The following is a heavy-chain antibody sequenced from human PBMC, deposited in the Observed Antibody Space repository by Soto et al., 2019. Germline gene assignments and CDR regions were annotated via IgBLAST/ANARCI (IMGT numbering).Heavy chain of an antibody. CDR2: IFSSGTT. CDR1: GDSISSGNKY. Sequence: SETLSLTCTVSGDSISSGNKYWSWIRQPPGKGLEWIGYIFSSGTTYYNPSLKSRLTMSLDASQNQFSLKLNSLTDADTAVYFCPRAQPTFDYYYALDVWGQGTTVTVSS. V-gene: IGHV4-30-4*01. CDR3: PRAQPTFDYYYALDV. J-gene: IGHJ6*02. D-gene: IGHD2-2*01.